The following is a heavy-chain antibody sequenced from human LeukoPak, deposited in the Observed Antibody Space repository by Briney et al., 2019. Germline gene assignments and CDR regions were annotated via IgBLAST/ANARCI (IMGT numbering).Heavy chain of an antibody. CDR3: ARIRQWLAHPSYYYYMDV. J-gene: IGHJ6*03. CDR1: GFTFSSYS. D-gene: IGHD6-19*01. V-gene: IGHV3-21*01. Sequence: GGSLRLSCAASGFTFSSYSMNRVRQAPGKGLERVSSIISSSSYIYYADSVKGRFTISRDNAKNSLYLQMNSLRAEDTAVYYCARIRQWLAHPSYYYYMDVWGKGTTVTVSS. CDR2: IISSSSYI.